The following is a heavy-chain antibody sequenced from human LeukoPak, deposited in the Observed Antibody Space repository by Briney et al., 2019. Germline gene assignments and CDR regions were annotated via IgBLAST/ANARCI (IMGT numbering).Heavy chain of an antibody. CDR2: IYYSGST. CDR3: ARPYSYSSTWYFDS. V-gene: IGHV4-39*02. CDR1: GFTFSSYA. J-gene: IGHJ4*02. Sequence: GSLRLSCAASGFTFSSYAMSWVRQPPGKGLEWIGNIYYSGSTYYNPSLKSRVTISVDTSKNHFSLKLSSVTAADTAVYYCARPYSYSSTWYFDSWGQGTLVTVSS. D-gene: IGHD6-13*01.